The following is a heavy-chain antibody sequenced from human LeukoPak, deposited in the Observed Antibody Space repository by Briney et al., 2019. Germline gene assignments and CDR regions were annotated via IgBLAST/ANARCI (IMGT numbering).Heavy chain of an antibody. CDR3: ARRSGIAVAGAFDY. J-gene: IGHJ4*02. Sequence: PGGSLRLSCAASGFTFSSYWMSWVRQAPGKGLEWVSAISGSGGRTYYADSVKGRFTISRDNSKNTLYLQMNSLRAEDTAVYYCARRSGIAVAGAFDYWGQGTLVTVSS. D-gene: IGHD6-19*01. CDR1: GFTFSSYW. CDR2: ISGSGGRT. V-gene: IGHV3-23*01.